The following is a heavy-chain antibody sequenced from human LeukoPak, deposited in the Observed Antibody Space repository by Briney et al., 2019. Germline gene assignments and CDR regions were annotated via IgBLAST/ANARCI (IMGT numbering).Heavy chain of an antibody. CDR2: INHSGST. D-gene: IGHD3-9*01. CDR1: GGSFSGYY. J-gene: IGHJ6*02. Sequence: SETLSLTCAVYGGSFSGYYWSWIRQPPGKGLEWIGEINHSGSTNYNPSLKSRVTISVDTSKNQFSLKLSSVIAADTAVYYCARGRPYYDILTGYPIGYGMDVWGQGTTVTVSS. V-gene: IGHV4-34*01. CDR3: ARGRPYYDILTGYPIGYGMDV.